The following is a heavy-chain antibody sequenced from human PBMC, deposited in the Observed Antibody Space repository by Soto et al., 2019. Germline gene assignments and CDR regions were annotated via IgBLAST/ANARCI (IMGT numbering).Heavy chain of an antibody. V-gene: IGHV3-23*01. Sequence: GGSLRLSCAASGFTFSSYAMSWVRQAPGKGLEWVSAISGSGGSTYYADSVKGRFTISRDNSKNTLYLQMYSLRAEDTAVYYCAKLTWKSYPPPYYMDVWGKGTTVTVSS. CDR2: ISGSGGST. D-gene: IGHD1-26*01. J-gene: IGHJ6*03. CDR1: GFTFSSYA. CDR3: AKLTWKSYPPPYYMDV.